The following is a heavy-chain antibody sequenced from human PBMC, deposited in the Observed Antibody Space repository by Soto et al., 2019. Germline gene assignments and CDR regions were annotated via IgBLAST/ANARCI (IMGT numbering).Heavy chain of an antibody. D-gene: IGHD5-12*01. CDR1: GFTFSSYA. CDR3: ASRDGYNPDY. CDR2: ISYDGSNK. V-gene: IGHV3-30-3*01. Sequence: GGSLRLSCAASGFTFSSYAMHWVRQAPGKGLEWVAVISYDGSNKYYTDSVKGRFTISRDNSKNTLYLQMNSLRAEDTAVYYCASRDGYNPDYWGQGTLVTVSS. J-gene: IGHJ4*02.